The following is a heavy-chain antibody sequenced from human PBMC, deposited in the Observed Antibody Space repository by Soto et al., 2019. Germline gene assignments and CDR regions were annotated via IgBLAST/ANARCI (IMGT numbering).Heavy chain of an antibody. CDR3: ARDTQDSDYYGLDV. CDR1: GFSFSNYN. D-gene: IGHD2-15*01. CDR2: ITDGLTK. V-gene: IGHV3-48*02. J-gene: IGHJ6*02. Sequence: PGGSLRLSCAASGFSFSNYNMNWVRQAPGKGLEWVAHITDGLTKHYADFVQGRFTISRDNAKNSLYLELTDLRDDDTAVYYCARDTQDSDYYGLDVWGQGTTVTVSS.